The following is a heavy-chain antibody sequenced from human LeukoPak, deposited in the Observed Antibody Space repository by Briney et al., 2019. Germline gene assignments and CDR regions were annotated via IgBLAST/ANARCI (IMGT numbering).Heavy chain of an antibody. Sequence: PSQTLSLTCTVSGGSISSGSYYWSWIRQPAGKGLEWIGRIYTSGSTNYNPSLKSRVTISVDTSKNQFSLKLSSVTAADTAVYYCARHRPPTVVASHFDYWGQGTLVTVSS. CDR1: GGSISSGSYY. CDR2: IYTSGST. D-gene: IGHD4-23*01. J-gene: IGHJ4*02. V-gene: IGHV4-61*02. CDR3: ARHRPPTVVASHFDY.